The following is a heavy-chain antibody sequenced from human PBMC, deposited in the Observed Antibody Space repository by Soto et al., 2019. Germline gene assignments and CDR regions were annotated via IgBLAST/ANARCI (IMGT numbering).Heavy chain of an antibody. D-gene: IGHD2-8*02. V-gene: IGHV3-53*01. Sequence: EVQLVESGGGLIQSGGSLRLSCAASGFTVSSNYMNWVRQAPGKGLEWVSVIYSDNKTYYADSVKGRFTISREKSKNTLYIQMNSLRAEDTAIYYCARGYWAGGMDVWGQGTTITVSS. CDR3: ARGYWAGGMDV. J-gene: IGHJ6*02. CDR2: IYSDNKT. CDR1: GFTVSSNY.